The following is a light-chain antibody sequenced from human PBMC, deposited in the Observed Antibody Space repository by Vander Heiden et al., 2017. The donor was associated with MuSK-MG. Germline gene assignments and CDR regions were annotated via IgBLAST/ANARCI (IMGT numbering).Light chain of an antibody. J-gene: IGKJ2*01. CDR1: HTIINS. Sequence: SEMTQSPSTLSASVGDRVSITCRASHTIINSLAWYQQKPGKAPKVLIYDASTLASGVPSRFSGIISGTEFTLTINNLQAEDFATYFCQQDENFSYTFGQGTKMEIK. CDR3: QQDENFSYT. V-gene: IGKV1-5*03. CDR2: DAS.